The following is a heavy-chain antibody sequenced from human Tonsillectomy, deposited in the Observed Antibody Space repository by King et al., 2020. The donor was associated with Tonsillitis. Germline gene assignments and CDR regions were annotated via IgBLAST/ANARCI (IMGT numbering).Heavy chain of an antibody. CDR3: ATRPWFDY. V-gene: IGHV3-15*07. CDR2: IKTRTDGGTT. CDR1: GFTFTKAW. J-gene: IGHJ4*02. Sequence: QLVQSGGGLVKPGGSLRLSCAASGFTFTKAWMNWVRQAPGKGLEWVGRIKTRTDGGTTDYAAPVKGRFTISRDDSQNPLYLQMDSLETEDTGVYYCATRPWFDYWGQGTLVTVSS.